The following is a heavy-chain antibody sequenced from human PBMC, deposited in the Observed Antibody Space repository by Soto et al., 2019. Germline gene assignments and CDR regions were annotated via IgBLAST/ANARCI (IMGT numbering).Heavy chain of an antibody. V-gene: IGHV4-59*08. CDR3: AYFRGVYGMDV. Sequence: SETLSLTCTVSGGSISSYYWSWIRQPPGKGLEWIGYIYYSGSTNYNPSLKSRVTISVDTSKNQFSLKLSSVTAADTAVHYCAYFRGVYGMDVWGQGTTVTVSS. CDR2: IYYSGST. J-gene: IGHJ6*02. CDR1: GGSISSYY. D-gene: IGHD3-10*02.